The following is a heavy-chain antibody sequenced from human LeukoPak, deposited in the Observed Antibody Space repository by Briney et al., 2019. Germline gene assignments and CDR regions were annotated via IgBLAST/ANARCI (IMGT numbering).Heavy chain of an antibody. CDR3: ARDKGDGDYVLDY. D-gene: IGHD4-17*01. V-gene: IGHV3-33*01. CDR1: GFTFSSYG. Sequence: SGGSLRLSCAASGFTFSSYGMHWVRQAPGKGLEWVAVIWYDGSNKYYADSGKGRFTISRDNSRNTLYLQMNSLRAEDTAVYYCARDKGDGDYVLDYWGQGTLVTVSS. J-gene: IGHJ4*02. CDR2: IWYDGSNK.